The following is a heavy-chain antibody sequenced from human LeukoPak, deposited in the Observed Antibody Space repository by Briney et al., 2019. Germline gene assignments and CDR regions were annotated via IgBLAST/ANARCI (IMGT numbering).Heavy chain of an antibody. CDR2: IYYRGST. V-gene: IGHV4-59*01. J-gene: IGHJ6*03. Sequence: SETLSLTCTVSGGSISSYYWSWIRQPPGKGLEWIGYIYYRGSTNYNPSLKSRVTISVDTSKNQFSLKLSSVTAADTAVYYCARASFGGYYDSSGYLYYYYYYMDVWGKGTTVTVSS. D-gene: IGHD3-22*01. CDR1: GGSISSYY. CDR3: ARASFGGYYDSSGYLYYYYYYMDV.